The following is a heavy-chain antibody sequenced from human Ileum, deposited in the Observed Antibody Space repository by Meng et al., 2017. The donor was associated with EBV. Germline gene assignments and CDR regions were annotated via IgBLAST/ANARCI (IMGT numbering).Heavy chain of an antibody. D-gene: IGHD6-19*01. V-gene: IGHV1-8*01. CDR2: MNPGRRNT. CDR3: ARDIGVGGTLGVIDY. J-gene: IGHJ4*02. CDR1: GYSFTTFD. Sequence: QVQLVQSGAEVKKPGASVKVSCTASGYSFTTFDINWFRQATGQPPEWMGWMNPGRRNTGYAQKFQGRVSMTADTTIDTAYMELHSLTSEDTAVYYCARDIGVGGTLGVIDYWGQGTLVTVSS.